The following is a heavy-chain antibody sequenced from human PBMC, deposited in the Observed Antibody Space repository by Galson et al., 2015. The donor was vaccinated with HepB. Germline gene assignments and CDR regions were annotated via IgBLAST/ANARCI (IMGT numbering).Heavy chain of an antibody. CDR3: AREGSRSYYYCMDV. CDR2: ISSNEGST. V-gene: IGHV3-64*01. CDR1: GFTFSSYA. J-gene: IGHJ6*03. Sequence: SLRLSCAASGFTFSSYAMHWVRQAPGKGLEYVSAISSNEGSTYYANSVKGRFTISRDNSKNTLYLQMGSLRAEDMAVYYCAREGSRSYYYCMDVWGKGTTVTVSS.